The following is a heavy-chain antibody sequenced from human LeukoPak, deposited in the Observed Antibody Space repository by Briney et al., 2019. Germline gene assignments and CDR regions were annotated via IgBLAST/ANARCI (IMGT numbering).Heavy chain of an antibody. CDR3: ARYGGNDAFDI. CDR2: INPSGGST. CDR1: GYTFTSYY. V-gene: IGHV1-46*01. Sequence: GASVKVSCKASGYTFTSYYMHRVRQAPGQGLEWMGIINPSGGSTSYAQKFQGRVTMTRDMSTSTVYMELSSLRSEDTAVYYCARYGGNDAFDIWGQGTMVTVSS. D-gene: IGHD4-23*01. J-gene: IGHJ3*02.